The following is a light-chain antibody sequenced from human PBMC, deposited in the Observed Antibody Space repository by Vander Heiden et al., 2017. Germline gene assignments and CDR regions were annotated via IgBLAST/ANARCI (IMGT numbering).Light chain of an antibody. V-gene: IGLV2-14*03. CDR2: DVR. Sequence: QSALSQPASVSGAPGQSITISCTGSTTDVGAYNYVSWYQQHPGNAPSLLIYDVRNRPSAVSDRFSGSKSGSTASRTISGLQEEDEAHYYCSSYTAVNSLVFG. CDR1: TTDVGAYNY. CDR3: SSYTAVNSLV. J-gene: IGLJ1*01.